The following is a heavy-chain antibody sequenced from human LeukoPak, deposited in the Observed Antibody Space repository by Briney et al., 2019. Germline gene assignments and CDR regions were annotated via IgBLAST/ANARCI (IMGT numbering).Heavy chain of an antibody. CDR3: ASGAAAAPGLYYFDY. V-gene: IGHV4-59*01. Sequence: SKTLSLTCTVSGGSISSYYWSWIRQPPGKGLEWIGYIYYSGSTNYNPSLKSRVTISVDTSKNQFSLKLSSVTAADTAVYYCASGAAAAPGLYYFDYWGQGTLVTVSS. D-gene: IGHD6-13*01. CDR1: GGSISSYY. J-gene: IGHJ4*02. CDR2: IYYSGST.